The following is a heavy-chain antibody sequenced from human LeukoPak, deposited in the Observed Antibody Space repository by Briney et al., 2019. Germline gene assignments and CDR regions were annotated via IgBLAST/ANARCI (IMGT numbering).Heavy chain of an antibody. CDR1: GDSVSGNSTA. J-gene: IGHJ3*01. CDR2: TYYRSKWYN. D-gene: IGHD5-24*01. Sequence: SQTLSLTCAISGDSVSGNSTAYSWIRQFPSRGLEWLGRTYYRSKWYNDYAISVKSRITFNPDTSKNQLSLHLNSVTPEDTAVYYCARGGQGDGYSADEAFDFWGQGTMVTVCS. CDR3: ARGGQGDGYSADEAFDF. V-gene: IGHV6-1*01.